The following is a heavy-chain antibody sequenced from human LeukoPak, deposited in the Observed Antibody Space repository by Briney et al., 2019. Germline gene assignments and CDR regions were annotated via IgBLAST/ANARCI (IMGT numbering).Heavy chain of an antibody. CDR1: GFTFSSYA. CDR2: ISDSGART. J-gene: IGHJ4*02. Sequence: GGSLRLSCAASGFTFSSYAMTWVRQAPGKGLEWVSTISDSGARTNYADSAKGRFTISRDNSMNTLYLQMNSLRADDSAVYYCASDYFLDYWGQGTLVTVSS. D-gene: IGHD6-25*01. V-gene: IGHV3-23*01. CDR3: ASDYFLDY.